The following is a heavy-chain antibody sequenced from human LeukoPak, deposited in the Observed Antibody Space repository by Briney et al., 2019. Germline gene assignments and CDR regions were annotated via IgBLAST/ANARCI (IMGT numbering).Heavy chain of an antibody. D-gene: IGHD6-13*01. Sequence: PGGSLRPSCAASGFTFSSNAMSWVRQAPGKGLEWASAISGSGGSTYYADSVKGRFTISRDNSKNTLYLQMISLTAEDTAVYCCAKKRFGLGLAAGTGVVDWGQGTLVTVSS. CDR1: GFTFSSNA. J-gene: IGHJ4*02. CDR2: ISGSGGST. CDR3: AKKRFGLGLAAGTGVVD. V-gene: IGHV3-23*01.